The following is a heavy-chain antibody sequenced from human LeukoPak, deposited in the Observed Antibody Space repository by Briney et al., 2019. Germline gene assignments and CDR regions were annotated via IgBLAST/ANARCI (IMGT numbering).Heavy chain of an antibody. CDR3: ARETITFGGVIDLNWYDP. CDR1: GFTFDDYG. V-gene: IGHV3-20*04. J-gene: IGHJ5*02. D-gene: IGHD3-16*02. Sequence: PGGSLRLSCAASGFTFDDYGMSWVRQAPGKGLEWVSGINWNGGSTGYADSVKGRFTISRDNAKNSLYLQMNSLRAEDTALYYCARETITFGGVIDLNWYDPWGKGTLVTVSS. CDR2: INWNGGST.